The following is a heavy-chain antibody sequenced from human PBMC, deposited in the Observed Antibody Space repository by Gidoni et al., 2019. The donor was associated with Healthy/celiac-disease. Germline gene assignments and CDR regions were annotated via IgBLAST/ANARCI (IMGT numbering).Heavy chain of an antibody. Sequence: EVQLVESGGGLVKPGGSLRLSCAASGFTFSSYSRNWVRQAPGKGLEWVSSISSSSSYIYYADSVKGRFTISRDNAKNSLYLQMNSLRAEDTAVYYCARGGVVVNDYWGQGTLVTVSS. CDR2: ISSSSSYI. D-gene: IGHD2-15*01. J-gene: IGHJ4*02. V-gene: IGHV3-21*01. CDR3: ARGGVVVNDY. CDR1: GFTFSSYS.